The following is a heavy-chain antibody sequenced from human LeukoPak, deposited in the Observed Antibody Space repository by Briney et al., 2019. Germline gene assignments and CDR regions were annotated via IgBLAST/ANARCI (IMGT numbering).Heavy chain of an antibody. CDR1: GYSFTSYW. CDR2: IYPGDSDT. J-gene: IGHJ3*02. V-gene: IGHV5-51*01. Sequence: GESLQISCKGSGYSFTSYWIGWVRQMPGKGLEWMGIIYPGDSDTRYSPSFQGQVTISAEKSISTAYLQWSSLKASDTAMYYCARDTITVAGSLNAFDIWGQGTMVTVSS. D-gene: IGHD6-19*01. CDR3: ARDTITVAGSLNAFDI.